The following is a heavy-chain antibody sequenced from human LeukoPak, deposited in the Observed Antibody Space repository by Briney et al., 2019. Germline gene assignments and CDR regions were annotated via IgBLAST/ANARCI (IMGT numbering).Heavy chain of an antibody. CDR2: INSSSSTI. J-gene: IGHJ5*02. D-gene: IGHD3-3*01. CDR1: GFTFSSYN. Sequence: GGSLRLSCAASGFTFSSYNMNWIRQAPGKGLEWVSYINSSSSTIYYADSVKGRFTISSDNAKKSLYLQMNNLRAEDTAVYYCASETHYDFWSGDDWFDPWGQGTLVTVSS. CDR3: ASETHYDFWSGDDWFDP. V-gene: IGHV3-48*04.